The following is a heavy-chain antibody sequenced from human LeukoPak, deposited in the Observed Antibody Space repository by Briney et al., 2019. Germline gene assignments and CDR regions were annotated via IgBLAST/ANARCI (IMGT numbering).Heavy chain of an antibody. D-gene: IGHD1-26*01. CDR3: AREISGSYYGGFHDYYFDY. J-gene: IGHJ4*02. CDR1: GGSISSGDYY. CDR2: IYYSGST. V-gene: IGHV4-30-4*08. Sequence: TLSLTCTVSGGSISSGDYYWSWIRQPPGKGLEWIGYIYYSGSTYYNPSLKSRVTISVDTSKNQFSLKLSSVTAADTAVYYCAREISGSYYGGFHDYYFDYWGQGTLVTVSS.